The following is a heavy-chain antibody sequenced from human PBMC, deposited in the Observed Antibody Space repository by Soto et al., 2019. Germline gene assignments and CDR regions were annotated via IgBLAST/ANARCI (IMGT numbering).Heavy chain of an antibody. Sequence: QVQLVQSGAEVKKPGASVKVSCKASGYTFTGYYMHWVRQAPGQGLEWMGWINPNSGGTNYAQKFQGRVTMTRDTSISTAYMELSRLRSDDTAVYYCARDVQLWSQYYYYYGMDVWGQGTTVTVSS. CDR3: ARDVQLWSQYYYYYGMDV. V-gene: IGHV1-2*02. CDR2: INPNSGGT. D-gene: IGHD5-18*01. J-gene: IGHJ6*02. CDR1: GYTFTGYY.